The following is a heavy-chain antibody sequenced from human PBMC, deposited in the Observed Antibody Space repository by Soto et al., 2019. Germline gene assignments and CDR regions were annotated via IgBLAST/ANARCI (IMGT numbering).Heavy chain of an antibody. CDR3: ARYSSSSTPWDY. J-gene: IGHJ4*02. CDR2: ISYDGSNK. Sequence: PGGSLRLSCAASGFTFSSYAMHWVRQAPGKGLEWVAVISYDGSNKYYADSVKGRFTISRDNSKNTLYLQMNSLRAEDTAVYYCARYSSSSTPWDYWGQGTLVTVSS. CDR1: GFTFSSYA. V-gene: IGHV3-30-3*01. D-gene: IGHD6-6*01.